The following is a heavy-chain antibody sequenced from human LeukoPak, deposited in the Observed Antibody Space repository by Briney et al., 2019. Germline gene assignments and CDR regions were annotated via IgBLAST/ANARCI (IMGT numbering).Heavy chain of an antibody. CDR2: ISYDGSNK. D-gene: IGHD3-10*01. CDR3: ARDGSGTYWAYYNWFDP. V-gene: IGHV3-30*04. Sequence: GRSLRLSCAASGFTFSSYAMHWVRQAPGKGLEWVAVISYDGSNKYYADSVKGRFTISRDNSKNTLYLQMNSLRPEDTAVYYCARDGSGTYWAYYNWFDPWGQGTLVTVSS. CDR1: GFTFSSYA. J-gene: IGHJ5*02.